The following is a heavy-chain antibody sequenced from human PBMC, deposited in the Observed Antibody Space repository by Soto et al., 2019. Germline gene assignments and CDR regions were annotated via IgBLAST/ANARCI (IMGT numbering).Heavy chain of an antibody. CDR3: ARGEQYYDFGSGCYHYYGMDV. Sequence: ASVKVSCNASGYTFTSYGISWVRQAPGQGLEWMGWISAYNGNTNYAQNLQGRVTMTTDTSTSTAYMELRSLRSDDTAVYYCARGEQYYDFGSGCYHYYGMDVWGQWTTVTATS. D-gene: IGHD3-3*01. J-gene: IGHJ6*02. V-gene: IGHV1-18*01. CDR1: GYTFTSYG. CDR2: ISAYNGNT.